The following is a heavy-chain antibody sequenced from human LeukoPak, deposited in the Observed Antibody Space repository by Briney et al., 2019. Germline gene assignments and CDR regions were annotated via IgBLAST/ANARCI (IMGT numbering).Heavy chain of an antibody. D-gene: IGHD3-9*01. Sequence: GGSLRLSCAASGFTFSSYGMSWVRQAPGKGLEWVANIKQDGSEKYYVDSVKGRFTISRDNAKNSLYLQMNSLRAEDTAVYYCARDGVKGTHYDILTGYYVDGMDVWGQGTTVTVSS. CDR1: GFTFSSYG. V-gene: IGHV3-7*01. CDR2: IKQDGSEK. CDR3: ARDGVKGTHYDILTGYYVDGMDV. J-gene: IGHJ6*02.